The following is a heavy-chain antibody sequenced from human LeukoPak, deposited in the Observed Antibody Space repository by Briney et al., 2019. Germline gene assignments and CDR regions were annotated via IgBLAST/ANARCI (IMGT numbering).Heavy chain of an antibody. D-gene: IGHD4-17*01. Sequence: PSQTLSLTCAVSGGSISSGGYSWSWIRQPPGKGLEWIGYIYYSGSTYYNPSLKSRVTISVDTSKNQFSLKLSSVTAADTAVYYCARVKVTSYYYYYYMDVWGKGTTVTVSS. CDR1: GGSISSGGYS. CDR2: IYYSGST. V-gene: IGHV4-30-4*07. J-gene: IGHJ6*03. CDR3: ARVKVTSYYYYYYMDV.